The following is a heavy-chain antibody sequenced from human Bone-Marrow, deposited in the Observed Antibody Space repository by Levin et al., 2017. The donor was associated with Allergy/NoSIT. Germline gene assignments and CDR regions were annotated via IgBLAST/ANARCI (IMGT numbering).Heavy chain of an antibody. CDR1: GFTVSNNY. J-gene: IGHJ4*02. Sequence: GGSLRLSCAVSGFTVSNNYMSWVRQAPGAGLEWVSLIYSVGTTYYADSVKGRFTISRDNSRNTLYIQMNSLRAEDTAVYYCTGGPSGVRGWGQGTLVTVSS. CDR2: IYSVGTT. V-gene: IGHV3-53*01. D-gene: IGHD3-16*01. CDR3: TGGPSGVRG.